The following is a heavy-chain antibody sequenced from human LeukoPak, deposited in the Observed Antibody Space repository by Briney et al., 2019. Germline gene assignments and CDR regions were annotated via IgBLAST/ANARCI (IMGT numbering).Heavy chain of an antibody. J-gene: IGHJ4*02. Sequence: PGGSLRLSCAASGFTVSSNYMSWVRQPPGKGLVWVARINSDGSITSYADSVKGRFTISRDNAKNTLSLQMNSLRAEDTAVYYCAREGYSSGSTDYWGQGTLVTVSS. V-gene: IGHV3-74*01. D-gene: IGHD6-19*01. CDR2: INSDGSIT. CDR3: AREGYSSGSTDY. CDR1: GFTVSSNY.